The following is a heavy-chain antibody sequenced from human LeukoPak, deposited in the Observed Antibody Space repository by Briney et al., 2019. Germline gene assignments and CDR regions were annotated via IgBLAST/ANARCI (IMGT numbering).Heavy chain of an antibody. Sequence: ASVKVSCKASGYTFTSYYMHWVRQAPGQGLEWMGIINPSGGSTSYAQKFQGRVTMTRDTSTSTVYMELSSLRSEDTAVYYCARARPQGYGYYDDAFDIWGQGTMVTVSS. D-gene: IGHD4-17*01. J-gene: IGHJ3*02. CDR1: GYTFTSYY. CDR2: INPSGGST. CDR3: ARARPQGYGYYDDAFDI. V-gene: IGHV1-46*01.